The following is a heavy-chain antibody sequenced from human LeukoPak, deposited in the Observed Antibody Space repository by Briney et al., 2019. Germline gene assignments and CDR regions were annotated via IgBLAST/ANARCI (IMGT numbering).Heavy chain of an antibody. CDR2: IKRKPDVGKT. J-gene: IGHJ5*02. D-gene: IGHD3-3*01. CDR3: TTDPSDMCYDFWSGLTQPFDP. V-gene: IGHV3-15*01. Sequence: GGPLRLSCAASGFILSNAWMSWVRQPPGKGREWVGRIKRKPDVGKTDYAAPVKGRFTISRDDSKNTLYLQMNSLKTEDTAVYYCTTDPSDMCYDFWSGLTQPFDPWGQGTLVTVSS. CDR1: GFILSNAW.